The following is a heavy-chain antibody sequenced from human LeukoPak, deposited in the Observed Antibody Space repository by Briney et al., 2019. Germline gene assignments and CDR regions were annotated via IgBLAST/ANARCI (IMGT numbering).Heavy chain of an antibody. Sequence: GRSLRLSCAASGFTFRSYGMPWVRQAPGKGLEWVAVIWYDGSNKYYADSVKGRFTISRDNSKNTLYLQMNSLRAEDTAVYYCARDINSGWSFDYWGQGTLVTVSS. D-gene: IGHD6-19*01. CDR2: IWYDGSNK. J-gene: IGHJ4*02. CDR1: GFTFRSYG. CDR3: ARDINSGWSFDY. V-gene: IGHV3-33*08.